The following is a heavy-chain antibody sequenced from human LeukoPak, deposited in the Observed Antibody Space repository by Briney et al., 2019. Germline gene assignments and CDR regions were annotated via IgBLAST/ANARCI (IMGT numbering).Heavy chain of an antibody. CDR2: ITASGDNT. D-gene: IGHD5-18*01. CDR3: AKGNGYSYGRYYFDY. J-gene: IGHJ4*02. V-gene: IGHV3-23*01. CDR1: GFTFSSYA. Sequence: GGSLRLSCAASGFTFSSYAMGWVRQAPGKGLEWVSAITASGDNTYCADSVKGRLTISRDNSKNTLYLQMNSLRAEDTAVYYCAKGNGYSYGRYYFDYWGQGTLVTVSS.